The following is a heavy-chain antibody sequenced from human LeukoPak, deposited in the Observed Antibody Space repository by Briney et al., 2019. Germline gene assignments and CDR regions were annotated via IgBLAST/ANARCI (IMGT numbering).Heavy chain of an antibody. CDR3: ARGSGWYYY. Sequence: SETLSLTCTVSGGSISSYYWSWIRQPPGKGLEWIGYIYYSGGTNYNPSLKSRVTISVDTSKNQFSLNLHSVTAADTAVYYCARGSGWYYYWGQGALVTISS. CDR2: IYYSGGT. D-gene: IGHD6-19*01. J-gene: IGHJ4*02. V-gene: IGHV4-59*01. CDR1: GGSISSYY.